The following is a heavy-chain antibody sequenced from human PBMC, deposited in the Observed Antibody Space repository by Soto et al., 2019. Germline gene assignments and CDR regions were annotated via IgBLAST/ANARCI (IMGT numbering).Heavy chain of an antibody. CDR2: IWYDGTTK. CDR1: GFRLSGYG. CDR3: AKDTYYYDSSGYYVFDY. D-gene: IGHD3-22*01. J-gene: IGHJ4*02. Sequence: GGSLRLSCEVSGFRLSGYGMHWVRQAPGKGLEWVAVIWYDGTTKYYADSVEGRFTISRDNSKSTVYLQMNSLRAEDTAIYYCAKDTYYYDSSGYYVFDYWGQGALVTVSS. V-gene: IGHV3-30*02.